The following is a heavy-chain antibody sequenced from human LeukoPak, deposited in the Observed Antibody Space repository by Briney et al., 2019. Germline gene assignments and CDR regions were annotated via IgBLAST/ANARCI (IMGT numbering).Heavy chain of an antibody. D-gene: IGHD3-22*01. CDR1: GFTFSSYA. Sequence: GSLRLSCGASGFTFSSYAMSWVRQAPGKGLEWVSSISGSGYNIYYADSVKGRFTISRDNSKNTLSLQMNSLRAEDTAVYYCAKDPRGVPTIVVGGDYWGQGTLVTASS. V-gene: IGHV3-23*01. J-gene: IGHJ4*02. CDR3: AKDPRGVPTIVVGGDY. CDR2: ISGSGYNI.